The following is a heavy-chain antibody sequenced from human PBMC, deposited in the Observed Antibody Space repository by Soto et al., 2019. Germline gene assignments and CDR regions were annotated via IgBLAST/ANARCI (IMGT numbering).Heavy chain of an antibody. V-gene: IGHV4-31*03. CDR2: IYYSGST. CDR3: ARAAAAGPNGFDY. D-gene: IGHD6-13*01. CDR1: GGSISSGGYY. J-gene: IGHJ4*02. Sequence: LSLTSTVSGGSISSGGYYWSWIRQHPGKGLEWIGYIYYSGSTYYNPSLKSRVTISVDTSKNQFSLKLSSVTAADTAVYYCARAAAAGPNGFDYWGQGTLVTVSS.